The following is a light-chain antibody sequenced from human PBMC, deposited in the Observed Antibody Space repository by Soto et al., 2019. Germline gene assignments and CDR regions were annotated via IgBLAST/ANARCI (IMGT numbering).Light chain of an antibody. CDR1: SSDVGGYNY. J-gene: IGLJ1*01. CDR3: SSYSSTTTREV. CDR2: EVS. Sequence: QSVLTQPASVSGSPGQSITISCTGTSSDVGGYNYVSWYQQHPGKAPKLMIYEVSNRPSGVSNRFSGSKSAITASLTISGLQLEDEADYFCSSYSSTTTREVFGTGTKLTVL. V-gene: IGLV2-14*01.